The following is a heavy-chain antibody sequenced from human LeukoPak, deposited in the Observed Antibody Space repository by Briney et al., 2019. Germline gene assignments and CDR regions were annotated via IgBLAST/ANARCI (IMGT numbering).Heavy chain of an antibody. J-gene: IGHJ4*02. Sequence: SETLSLTCTVSGGSISSYYWSWIRQPPGKGLEWIGYIYYSGSTNYNPSLKSRVTISVDTSRNQFSLKLSSVTAADTAVYYCAGMGYCSSTSCYEENYWGQGTLVTVSS. D-gene: IGHD2-2*01. CDR2: IYYSGST. CDR3: AGMGYCSSTSCYEENY. CDR1: GGSISSYY. V-gene: IGHV4-59*01.